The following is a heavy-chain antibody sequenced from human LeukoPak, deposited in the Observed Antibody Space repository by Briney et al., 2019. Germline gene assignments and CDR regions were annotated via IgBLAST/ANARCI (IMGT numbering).Heavy chain of an antibody. CDR2: ISSSGNSI. J-gene: IGHJ4*02. Sequence: GGSLRLSCAASGFTFSDYYMSWIRQAPGKGLEWVSYISSSGNSIYYADSVKGRITISRDNAKNSLYLQMNSLRAEDTAVYYCARDWYYDSSGYSLYWGQGTLVTVSS. CDR3: ARDWYYDSSGYSLY. CDR1: GFTFSDYY. V-gene: IGHV3-11*04. D-gene: IGHD3-22*01.